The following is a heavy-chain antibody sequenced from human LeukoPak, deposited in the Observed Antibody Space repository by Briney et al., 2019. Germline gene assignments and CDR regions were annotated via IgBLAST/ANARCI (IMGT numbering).Heavy chain of an antibody. V-gene: IGHV6-1*01. J-gene: IGHJ6*02. CDR1: GDSASSNSAA. Sequence: SQTLSLTCAISGDSASSNSAAWNWIRQSPSRGLEWLGRTYYRSKWYNDYAVSVKSRITINPDTSKNQFSLQLNSVTPEDTAVYYCVRARTVRDPYYYYGMDVWGQGTTVTVSS. CDR3: VRARTVRDPYYYYGMDV. CDR2: TYYRSKWYN. D-gene: IGHD1-1*01.